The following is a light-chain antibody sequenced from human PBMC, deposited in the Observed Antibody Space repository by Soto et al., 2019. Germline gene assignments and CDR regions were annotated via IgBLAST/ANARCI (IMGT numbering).Light chain of an antibody. CDR1: QSISSW. V-gene: IGKV1-5*03. J-gene: IGKJ1*01. Sequence: DIQMTQSPSTLSASVGDRVTITCRASQSISSWLAWYQQNPGKAPKLLIYEASSLESEVPSRFSGSGSGTEFTLTISSLQPDDFATYYCQQYKSYSRTFGQGTKVEIK. CDR3: QQYKSYSRT. CDR2: EAS.